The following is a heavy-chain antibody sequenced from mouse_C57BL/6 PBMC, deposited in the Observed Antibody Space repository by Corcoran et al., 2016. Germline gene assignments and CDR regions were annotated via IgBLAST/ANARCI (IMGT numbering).Heavy chain of an antibody. J-gene: IGHJ2*01. CDR2: INPNNGGT. D-gene: IGHD2-3*01. V-gene: IGHV1-26*01. CDR3: ARYDGFDY. CDR1: GYTFTDYY. Sequence: EVQLQQSGPELVKPGASVKISCKASGYTFTDYYMNWVKQSHGKSLEWIGDINPNNGGTSYNQKFKGKATLTVDKSSSTAYMELRSLTSEDSAVYYCARYDGFDYWGQGTTLTFSS.